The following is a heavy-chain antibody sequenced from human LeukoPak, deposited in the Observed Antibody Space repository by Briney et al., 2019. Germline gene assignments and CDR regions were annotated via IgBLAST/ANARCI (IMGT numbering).Heavy chain of an antibody. CDR2: INPTSGAT. CDR1: GYTFTVYY. J-gene: IGHJ2*01. V-gene: IGHV1-2*02. Sequence: ASVKVSCKPSGYTFTVYYIHWVRQAPRQGLEWMGWINPTSGATNYAQKFQGRVTMTRDTSISTAYMELNSLRSDDTAVYYCARDIVVVPAAIWYFDLWGRGTLVTVSS. D-gene: IGHD2-2*01. CDR3: ARDIVVVPAAIWYFDL.